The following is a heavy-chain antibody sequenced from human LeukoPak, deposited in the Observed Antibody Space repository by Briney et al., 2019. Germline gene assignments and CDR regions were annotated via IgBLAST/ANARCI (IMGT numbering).Heavy chain of an antibody. D-gene: IGHD3-10*01. CDR3: ARSVLWFGELPDL. V-gene: IGHV4-34*01. CDR2: INHSGST. Sequence: SETLSLTCAVYGGSFSGYYWSWIRQPPGKGLEWIGEINHSGSTNYNPSLKSRVTISVDTSKNQFSLKLSSVTAADAAVYYCARSVLWFGELPDLWGQGTLVTVSS. J-gene: IGHJ5*02. CDR1: GGSFSGYY.